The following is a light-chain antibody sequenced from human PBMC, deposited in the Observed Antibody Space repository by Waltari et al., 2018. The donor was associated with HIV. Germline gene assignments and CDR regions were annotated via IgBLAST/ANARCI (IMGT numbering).Light chain of an antibody. CDR2: LYS. CDR1: NIGSKS. Sequence: SYVLTQPPSVSVAPGTTARITCGGNNIGSKSVHWYQHKPGQAPVLFIYLYSERPSGFPELFSVSDSGTTSTLTINRVEAGDEAEYYCQVWDSSSEHVVFGGGTKLTVL. CDR3: QVWDSSSEHVV. J-gene: IGLJ2*01. V-gene: IGLV3-21*04.